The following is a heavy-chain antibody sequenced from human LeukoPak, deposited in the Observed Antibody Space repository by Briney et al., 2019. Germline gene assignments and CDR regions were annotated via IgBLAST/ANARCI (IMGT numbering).Heavy chain of an antibody. Sequence: GGSLRLSCAASGFTFSSYSMNWVRQAPGKGLEWVSSISSSSSYIYYADSVKGRFTISRDNAKNSLYLQMNSLRAEDTAVYYCARDGSDILTGYYSGFDYWGQGTLVTVSS. CDR3: ARDGSDILTGYYSGFDY. D-gene: IGHD3-9*01. CDR1: GFTFSSYS. CDR2: ISSSSSYI. V-gene: IGHV3-21*01. J-gene: IGHJ4*02.